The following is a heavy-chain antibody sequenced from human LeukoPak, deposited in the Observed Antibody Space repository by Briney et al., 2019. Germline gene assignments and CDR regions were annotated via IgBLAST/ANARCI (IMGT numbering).Heavy chain of an antibody. J-gene: IGHJ4*02. CDR3: ARDAGYGYDRFDY. V-gene: IGHV3-7*01. CDR2: IKEDGSDK. Sequence: ETLSLTCTVSGGSISSSSYYWGWIRQPPGKGLEWVANIKEDGSDKNYVESMKGRYTISRDNAQNSLYLQMNRLGVEDTAVYYCARDAGYGYDRFDYWGQGTQVTVSS. D-gene: IGHD5-18*01. CDR1: GGSISSSSYY.